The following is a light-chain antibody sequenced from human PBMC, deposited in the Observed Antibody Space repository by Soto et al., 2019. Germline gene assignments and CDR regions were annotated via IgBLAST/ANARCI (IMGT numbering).Light chain of an antibody. CDR2: DAS. Sequence: EIVMTQSPATLSVSPGERATLSCRASQSVTTNLAWYQQKPGQAPRLLMYDASTRATGVPVRFSGSGSGTEFTLTISSLQSEDSAVYYCQQYINWPPYTCGQGTKVEIK. V-gene: IGKV3-15*01. CDR1: QSVTTN. CDR3: QQYINWPPYT. J-gene: IGKJ2*01.